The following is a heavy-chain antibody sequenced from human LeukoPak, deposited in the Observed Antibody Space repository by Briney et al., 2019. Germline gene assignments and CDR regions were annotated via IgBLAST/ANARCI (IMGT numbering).Heavy chain of an antibody. V-gene: IGHV4-61*02. CDR1: GGSISSGSYY. CDR3: ARAPSEGGKDDAFDM. CDR2: IYISGST. Sequence: SQTLSLTCTVSGGSISSGSYYWSWIRQPAGKGLEWIGRIYISGSTNYNPSLKSRVTISVDTSKNQFSLKVRSVTAADTAVYFCARAPSEGGKDDAFDMWGQGTMVTVSS. D-gene: IGHD3-16*01. J-gene: IGHJ3*02.